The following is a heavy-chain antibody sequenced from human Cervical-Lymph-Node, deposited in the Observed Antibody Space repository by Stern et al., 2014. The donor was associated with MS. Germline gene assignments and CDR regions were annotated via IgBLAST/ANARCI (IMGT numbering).Heavy chain of an antibody. D-gene: IGHD1-26*01. CDR1: GFTCSTYA. V-gene: IGHV3-33*01. J-gene: IGHJ6*02. CDR3: VREPPGASYGMDV. Sequence: VQLVQSGGGVVQPGRSLRLSCAASGFTCSTYAMHWVRQAPGKGPEWVAVIWYDGNDKYYADSVTGRFTISRDNSQNTLYLQMSSLRVEDTAVYYCVREPPGASYGMDVWGRGTTVTVSS. CDR2: IWYDGNDK.